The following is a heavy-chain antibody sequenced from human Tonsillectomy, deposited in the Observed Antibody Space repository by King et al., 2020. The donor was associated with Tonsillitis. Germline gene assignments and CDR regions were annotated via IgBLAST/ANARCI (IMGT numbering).Heavy chain of an antibody. V-gene: IGHV3-30*04. J-gene: IGHJ3*02. D-gene: IGHD2-2*01. CDR1: GFTFSNYA. Sequence: VQLVESGGGVVQPERSLRLSCAASGFTFSNYAMHWVRQAPGKGLEWVAVISYDGSNKYYADSVEGRFTISRDISKNTLYLQMNSLRAEDTAVYYCARDRSGGCSSTICRTWYDAFDIWGQGTMVTVSS. CDR3: ARDRSGGCSSTICRTWYDAFDI. CDR2: ISYDGSNK.